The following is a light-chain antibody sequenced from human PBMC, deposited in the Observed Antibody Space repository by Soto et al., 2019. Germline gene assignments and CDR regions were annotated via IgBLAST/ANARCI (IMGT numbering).Light chain of an antibody. J-gene: IGLJ2*01. V-gene: IGLV2-14*01. CDR2: EVS. CDR1: SSDVGGYNY. Sequence: QSALTQPASVSGSPGQSITISCTGTSSDVGGYNYVSWYQQHPGKAPKLLIYEVSNRPSGVSIRFSGSKSGNTASLTISGLQAEDEADSYCSSYTSSSTLLFGGGTKLTVL. CDR3: SSYTSSSTLL.